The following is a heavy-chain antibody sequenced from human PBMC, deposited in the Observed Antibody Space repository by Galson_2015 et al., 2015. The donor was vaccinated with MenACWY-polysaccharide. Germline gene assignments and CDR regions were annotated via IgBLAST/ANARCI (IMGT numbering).Heavy chain of an antibody. D-gene: IGHD3-16*02. CDR2: INADNGDT. CDR1: GYAFTNFA. Sequence: SVKVSCKASGYAFTNFATHWVRQAPGQGLEWMGWINADNGDTKYPQKFQGRVTLIVDTSATTAYMQLSSLRPEDTALYYCARGYVRGSHRPDYWGQGTLVTVSS. CDR3: ARGYVRGSHRPDY. J-gene: IGHJ4*02. V-gene: IGHV1-3*01.